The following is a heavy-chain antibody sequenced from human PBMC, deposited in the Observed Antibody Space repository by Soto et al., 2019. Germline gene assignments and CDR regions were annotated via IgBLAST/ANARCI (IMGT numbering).Heavy chain of an antibody. CDR1: GFIFNTYD. CDR2: ISRSTDFI. V-gene: IGHV3-21*01. J-gene: IGHJ4*02. D-gene: IGHD2-15*01. CDR3: ARPGGGFCSGGSCFSAFDS. Sequence: GGSLRLSCAASGFIFNTYDMNWVRQAPGKGLEWVSYISRSTDFIYYADSVKGRFTISRENAKNSLYLQLNSLRDEDTAVYYCARPGGGFCSGGSCFSAFDSWGQGTLVTVSS.